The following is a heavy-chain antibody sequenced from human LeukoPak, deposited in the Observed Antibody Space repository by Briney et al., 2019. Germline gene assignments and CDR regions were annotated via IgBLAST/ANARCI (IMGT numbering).Heavy chain of an antibody. CDR2: IYYSGST. Sequence: SETLSLTCTVSGGSISSYYWSWIRQPPGKGLEWIGYIYYSGSTNYNPSLKSRVTISVDTSKNQFSLKLSSVTAADTAVYYCARATGTTPGLDYWGQGTLVTVSS. J-gene: IGHJ4*02. CDR1: GGSISSYY. V-gene: IGHV4-59*01. CDR3: ARATGTTPGLDY. D-gene: IGHD1-1*01.